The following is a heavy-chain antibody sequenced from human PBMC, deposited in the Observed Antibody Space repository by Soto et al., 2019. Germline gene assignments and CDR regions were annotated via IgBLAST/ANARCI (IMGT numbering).Heavy chain of an antibody. Sequence: QVQLVQSGAEVKKPGSSVKVSCKASGGTFSSYAISWVRQAPGQGLEWMGGIIPIFGTANYAQKFQGRVTITADKSTSTAYMELSSLRSEDTAVYYCARVPGTALDIVVVPAAIGAFDIWGQGTMVTVSS. V-gene: IGHV1-69*06. CDR2: IIPIFGTA. CDR1: GGTFSSYA. J-gene: IGHJ3*02. D-gene: IGHD2-2*02. CDR3: ARVPGTALDIVVVPAAIGAFDI.